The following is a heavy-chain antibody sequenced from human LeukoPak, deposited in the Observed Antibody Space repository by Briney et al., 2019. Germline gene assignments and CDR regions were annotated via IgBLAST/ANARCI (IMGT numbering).Heavy chain of an antibody. Sequence: SETLSLTCTVSGGSISSYYWSWIRQPPGKGLEWIGYIYYSGSTNYNPSLKSRVTISVDKSKNQFSLKLSSVTAADTAVYYCARDRHCSGGSCYSWYYYGMDVWGQGTTVTVSS. J-gene: IGHJ6*02. CDR3: ARDRHCSGGSCYSWYYYGMDV. V-gene: IGHV4-59*12. D-gene: IGHD2-15*01. CDR1: GGSISSYY. CDR2: IYYSGST.